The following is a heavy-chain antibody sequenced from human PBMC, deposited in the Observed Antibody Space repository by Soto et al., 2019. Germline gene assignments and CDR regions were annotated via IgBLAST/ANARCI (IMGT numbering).Heavy chain of an antibody. CDR2: INPSGGST. J-gene: IGHJ3*02. CDR3: ARDRYYDFWSGGASAFDI. D-gene: IGHD3-3*01. Sequence: GASVKVSCKASGYTFTSYYMHWVRQAPGQGLEWMGIINPSGGSTSYAQKFQGRVTMTRDTSTSTVYMELSSLRSEDTAVYYCARDRYYDFWSGGASAFDIWGQGTMVT. V-gene: IGHV1-46*01. CDR1: GYTFTSYY.